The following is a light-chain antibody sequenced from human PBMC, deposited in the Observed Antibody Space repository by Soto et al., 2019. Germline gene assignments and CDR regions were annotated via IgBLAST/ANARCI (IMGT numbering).Light chain of an antibody. CDR1: QSISSW. J-gene: IGKJ2*01. V-gene: IGKV1-5*01. CDR2: DAS. Sequence: DIQMTQSPSTLSASVGDRVTITCRASQSISSWLAWYQQKPGKAPKLLIYDASSLESGVPSRLSGSGSGTEFTLTISSLQPDDFATYYCQQYNRYPYTFGQGTKLEIK. CDR3: QQYNRYPYT.